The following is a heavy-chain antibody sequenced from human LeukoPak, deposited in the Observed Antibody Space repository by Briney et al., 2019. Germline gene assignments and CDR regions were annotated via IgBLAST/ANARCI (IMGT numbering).Heavy chain of an antibody. Sequence: GGSLRPSCAASGFTFSSYEMNWVRQAPGKGLEWVSYISSSGSTIYYADSVKGRFTISRDNAKNSLYLQMNSLRAEDTAVYYCASRRAVTFDYWGQGTLVTVSS. D-gene: IGHD6-19*01. V-gene: IGHV3-48*03. J-gene: IGHJ4*02. CDR2: ISSSGSTI. CDR1: GFTFSSYE. CDR3: ASRRAVTFDY.